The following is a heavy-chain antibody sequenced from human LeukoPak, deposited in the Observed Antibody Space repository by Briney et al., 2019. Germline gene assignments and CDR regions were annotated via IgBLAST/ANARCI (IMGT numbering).Heavy chain of an antibody. J-gene: IGHJ4*02. CDR1: GFTFSSYA. CDR3: ARGRAAAGIGYYFDY. V-gene: IGHV4-34*01. D-gene: IGHD6-13*01. Sequence: PGGSLRLSCAASGFTFSSYAMSWVRQAPGKGLEWVGEINHSGSTNYNPSLKSRVTISVDTSKDQFSLKLSSVTAADTAVYYCARGRAAAGIGYYFDYWGQGTLVTVSS. CDR2: INHSGST.